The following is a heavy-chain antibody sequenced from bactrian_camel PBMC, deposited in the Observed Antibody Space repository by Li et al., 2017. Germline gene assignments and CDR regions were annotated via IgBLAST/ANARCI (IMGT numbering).Heavy chain of an antibody. CDR3: AADLGWCGSRPLQREFRN. Sequence: VQLVESGGGSVKAGGSLTLSCVVSGWTYDAYCMAWFRQAPGKEREGVAGIDSDGGSSSTTYRESVKGRFTISKDNAINTLRLQMNGLSPEDTAVYYCAADLGWCGSRPLQREFRNWGQGTQVTVSS. CDR2: IDSDGGSSST. CDR1: GWTYDAYC. V-gene: IGHV3S42*01. J-gene: IGHJ4*01. D-gene: IGHD2*01.